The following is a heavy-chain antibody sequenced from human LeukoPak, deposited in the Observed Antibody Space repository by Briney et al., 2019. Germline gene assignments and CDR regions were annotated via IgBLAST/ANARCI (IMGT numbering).Heavy chain of an antibody. Sequence: ASVKVSCKASGGTFSSYAISWVRQAPGQGLEWMGWINPNSGGTNYAQKFQGRVTMTRDTSISTAYMELSRLRSEDTAVYYCARAVGRAARPGNYWGQGTLVTVSS. CDR3: ARAVGRAARPGNY. CDR1: GGTFSSYA. D-gene: IGHD6-6*01. J-gene: IGHJ4*02. V-gene: IGHV1-2*02. CDR2: INPNSGGT.